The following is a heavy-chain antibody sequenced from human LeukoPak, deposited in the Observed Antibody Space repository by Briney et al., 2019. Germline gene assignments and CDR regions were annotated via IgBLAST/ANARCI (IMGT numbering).Heavy chain of an antibody. V-gene: IGHV3-33*01. J-gene: IGHJ3*02. Sequence: SGGSLRLSCAASGFTFSTYAMYWVRQAPGKGLEWVSIIWYDGSNKFYADSVKGRFTISRDNSKNTLYLQMNSLRAEDTAVYYCARGAYCSGSCPGAVDIWGQGTMVTVSS. CDR3: ARGAYCSGSCPGAVDI. D-gene: IGHD2-15*01. CDR2: IWYDGSNK. CDR1: GFTFSTYA.